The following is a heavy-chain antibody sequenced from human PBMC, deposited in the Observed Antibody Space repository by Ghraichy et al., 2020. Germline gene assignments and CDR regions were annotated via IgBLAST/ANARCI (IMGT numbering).Heavy chain of an antibody. Sequence: LSLTCAASGFTFNIAWMSSVRQTPGRGLEWVARVKNKPNGEATDYAAPVKGRFTISRDDSQNTLYLQMNSLKTEDTALYYCTTDRGDYGDYLRSWGQGPLYTVSS. CDR1: GFTFNIAW. J-gene: IGHJ5*02. CDR3: TTDRGDYGDYLRS. D-gene: IGHD4-17*01. V-gene: IGHV3-15*01. CDR2: VKNKPNGEAT.